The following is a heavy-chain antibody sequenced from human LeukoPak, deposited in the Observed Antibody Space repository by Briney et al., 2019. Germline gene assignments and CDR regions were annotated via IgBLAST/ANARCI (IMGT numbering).Heavy chain of an antibody. D-gene: IGHD2-15*01. Sequence: SETLSLTCTVSGGSISSSSYYWGWIRQPPGKGLEWIGSIYYSGYTYYNPSLKSRVTISIDTSKNQFSLKLSSVTAADTAVYYCARSNRDCSGGSCYHEVLDYWGQGTLVTVSS. V-gene: IGHV4-39*01. CDR1: GGSISSSSYY. CDR2: IYYSGYT. CDR3: ARSNRDCSGGSCYHEVLDY. J-gene: IGHJ4*02.